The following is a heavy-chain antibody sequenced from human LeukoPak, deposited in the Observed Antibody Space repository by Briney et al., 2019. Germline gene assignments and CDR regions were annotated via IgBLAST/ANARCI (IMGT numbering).Heavy chain of an antibody. CDR2: VIPLFGAG. CDR1: GVTFNDYT. CDR3: VTSPSIAVAGLYYFDY. V-gene: IGHV1-69*06. J-gene: IGHJ4*01. D-gene: IGHD6-19*01. Sequence: SVKVSCKASGVTFNDYTLVWVRQAPGQGFEYVGGVIPLFGAGNDAQRFQGRVTATADKSTNTAYMQLNSLTSDDTAVYYCVTSPSIAVAGLYYFDYWGQGTLVTVSS.